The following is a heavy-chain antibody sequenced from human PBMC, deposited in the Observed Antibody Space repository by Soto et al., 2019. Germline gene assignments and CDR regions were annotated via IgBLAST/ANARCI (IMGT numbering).Heavy chain of an antibody. V-gene: IGHV1-46*03. CDR1: GYTFTSYY. D-gene: IGHD2-21*02. J-gene: IGHJ3*02. CDR3: ARVVVVVTATAFDI. Sequence: ASVKVSCKASGYTFTSYYMHWVRQPPGQGLDWMGIINPSGGSTSYAQKLQGRVTMNRDTSTSTVYMELSSLRSEDTAVYYCARVVVVVTATAFDIWGQGTMVTVSS. CDR2: INPSGGST.